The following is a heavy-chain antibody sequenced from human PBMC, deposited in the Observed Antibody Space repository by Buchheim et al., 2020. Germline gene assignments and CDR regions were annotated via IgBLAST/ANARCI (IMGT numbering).Heavy chain of an antibody. CDR3: AGLVGADRTFDY. CDR1: GGSISSYY. CDR2: IYYSGST. D-gene: IGHD1-26*01. Sequence: QVQLQESGPGLVKPSETLSLTCTVSGGSISSYYRSWIRQPPGKGLEWIGYIYYSGSTNYNPSLKSRVTISVDTSKNQFSLKLSSVTAADTAVYYCAGLVGADRTFDYWGQGTL. V-gene: IGHV4-59*01. J-gene: IGHJ4*02.